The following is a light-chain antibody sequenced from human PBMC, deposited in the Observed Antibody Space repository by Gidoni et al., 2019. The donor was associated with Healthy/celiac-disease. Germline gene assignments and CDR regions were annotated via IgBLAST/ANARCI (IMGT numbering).Light chain of an antibody. J-gene: IGKJ4*01. CDR2: DAS. Sequence: EIVLTQSPATLSLSPGERATLSCRASQSVSSYLAWYQQKPVQAPRLLIYDASNRATGIPARFSGSGSGTDFTLTSSSLEPEDFAVYYCQQRSNGGLXXXGGTKVEIK. CDR3: QQRSNGGLX. V-gene: IGKV3-11*01. CDR1: QSVSSY.